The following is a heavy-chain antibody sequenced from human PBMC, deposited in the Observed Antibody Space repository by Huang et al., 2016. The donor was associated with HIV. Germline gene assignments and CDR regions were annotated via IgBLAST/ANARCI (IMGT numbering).Heavy chain of an antibody. V-gene: IGHV4-39*01. CDR3: VGYCTGGTCFEAFDI. CDR2: IDYSGAP. Sequence: QLQLQESGPGLVKPSETLSLTCTVSGGPISNSSHYWGWIRQPPGQGLEWIGRIDYSGAPNHKPSLKSRVTMSLDASKSQISLNLISVTAADTALYYCVGYCTGGTCFEAFDIWGQGTRVTVSS. J-gene: IGHJ3*02. CDR1: GGPISNSSHY. D-gene: IGHD2-8*02.